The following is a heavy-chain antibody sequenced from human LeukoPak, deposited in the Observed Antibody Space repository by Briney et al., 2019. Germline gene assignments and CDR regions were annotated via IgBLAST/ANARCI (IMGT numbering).Heavy chain of an antibody. V-gene: IGHV3-30*02. J-gene: IGHJ4*02. D-gene: IGHD3-10*01. CDR1: GFTFSSYG. CDR3: AKEGGYYYGSGSYYTDY. CDR2: IRYDGSNK. Sequence: PGGSLRLSCAASGFTFSSYGMHWVRQAPGKGLEWVAFIRYDGSNKYYADSVKGRFTISRDNSKNTLYLQMNSLRAEDTAVYYCAKEGGYYYGSGSYYTDYWGQGTLVTVSS.